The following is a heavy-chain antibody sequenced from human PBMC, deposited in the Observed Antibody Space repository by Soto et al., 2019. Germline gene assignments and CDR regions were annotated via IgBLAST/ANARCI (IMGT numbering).Heavy chain of an antibody. V-gene: IGHV4-39*01. J-gene: IGHJ5*02. D-gene: IGHD2-15*01. CDR1: GASISSSSYY. Sequence: TSDTLSLTCTISGASISSSSYYWGWIRQPPGKGLEWIGSIYYSGSTYYNPSLKSRVTISVDTSKNQFSLKLSSVTAADTAVYYCARPYCSGGSCTPAWGQGTLVTVSS. CDR3: ARPYCSGGSCTPA. CDR2: IYYSGST.